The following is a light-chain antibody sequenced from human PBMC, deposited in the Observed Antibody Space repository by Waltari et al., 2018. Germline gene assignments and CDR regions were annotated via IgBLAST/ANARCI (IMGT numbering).Light chain of an antibody. V-gene: IGKV1-6*01. CDR1: QDIKND. CDR2: AAS. Sequence: AIQMTQSPSSLSASVGDRVTITCRASQDIKNDLGWYQQKPGKAPKLLIKAASRLQTGVPSRFSGSASGTDFTLTISSLQPEDFATYYCLPDYNYPRAFGQGTKVEIK. CDR3: LPDYNYPRA. J-gene: IGKJ1*01.